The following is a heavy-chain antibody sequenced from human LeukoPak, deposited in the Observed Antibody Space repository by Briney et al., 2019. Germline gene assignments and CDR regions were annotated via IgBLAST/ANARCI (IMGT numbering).Heavy chain of an antibody. D-gene: IGHD1-1*01. J-gene: IGHJ4*02. CDR2: IQSKTDGGTT. CDR1: GFTFSSYG. Sequence: SGGSLRLSCAASGFTFSSYGMHWVRQAPGKGLEWVGRIQSKTDGGTTNYAAPVKDRFIISRDDSQNTLFLQMNSLQSEDTAVYYCTTDSQLGGDFDLGDYWGQGTPVAVSS. CDR3: TTDSQLGGDFDLGDY. V-gene: IGHV3-15*06.